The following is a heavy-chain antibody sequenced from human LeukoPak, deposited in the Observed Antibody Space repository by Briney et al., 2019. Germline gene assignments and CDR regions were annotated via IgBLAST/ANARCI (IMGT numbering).Heavy chain of an antibody. J-gene: IGHJ6*02. Sequence: SETLFLTCTVSSGSVSSGSYYWSWIRQPPGKGLEWIGYMYYRGSTNYNPSLKSRVTISVDRPKNQFSLRLGSVTAADTAVYYCARLSNYYGSGSYYYGMDVWGQGTTVTVSS. V-gene: IGHV4-61*01. CDR1: SGSVSSGSYY. D-gene: IGHD3-10*01. CDR2: MYYRGST. CDR3: ARLSNYYGSGSYYYGMDV.